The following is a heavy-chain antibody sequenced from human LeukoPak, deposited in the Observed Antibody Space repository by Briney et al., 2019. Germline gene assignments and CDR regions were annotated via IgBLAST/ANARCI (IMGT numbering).Heavy chain of an antibody. CDR1: GFPFSDRE. CDR3: ARRTSGAFAI. Sequence: GGSLRLSCAASGFPFSDREMNWVRQAPGEGVEWVSYISSSGCDKYYTDSVEGRFTISRDHAENSVYLQVNRLRPEDRCVYYCARRTSGAFAIWGQGTKVTVCS. V-gene: IGHV3-48*03. J-gene: IGHJ3*02. CDR2: ISSSGCDK.